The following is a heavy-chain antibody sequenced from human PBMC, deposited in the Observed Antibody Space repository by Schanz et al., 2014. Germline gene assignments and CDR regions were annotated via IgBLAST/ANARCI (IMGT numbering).Heavy chain of an antibody. CDR2: MYINSGST. CDR1: GFTVNTNY. Sequence: EVQLVESGGGLIQPGGSLRLSCAVSGFTVNTNYMSWVRQAPGKGLEWISSMYINSGSTQYADSVKGRFIISRDSSKNTLFLQMTSLRAEDTDVYFCARDGGRDGYNLAFDVWGQGTLVTVSS. CDR3: ARDGGRDGYNLAFDV. J-gene: IGHJ3*01. V-gene: IGHV3-53*01. D-gene: IGHD5-12*01.